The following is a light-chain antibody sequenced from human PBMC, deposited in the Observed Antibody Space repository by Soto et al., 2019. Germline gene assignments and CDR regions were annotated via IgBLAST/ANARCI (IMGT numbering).Light chain of an antibody. CDR2: DAS. J-gene: IGKJ4*01. Sequence: EIVLTQSPATLSLSPGERATLSCRASQYMSTYLAWYQQKPGQAPRLLIYDASTRVTAIPARFSGSGSGTDFTLAISSLEPEDFAVYFCQQRATWHLTFGGGTKGEI. CDR1: QYMSTY. CDR3: QQRATWHLT. V-gene: IGKV3-11*01.